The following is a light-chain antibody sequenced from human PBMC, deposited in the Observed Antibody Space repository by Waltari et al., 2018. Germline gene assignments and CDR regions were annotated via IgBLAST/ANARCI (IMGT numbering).Light chain of an antibody. Sequence: DIQMTQSPSSLYASVGDRVTIPCRASQSISSSLNWYQQKPGKAPKLLIYAASSLQSGVPSRFSGSVSGTDFTLTISSLQPEDFATYYFQQSYSTPRTFGQGTRVEIK. CDR2: AAS. CDR1: QSISSS. J-gene: IGKJ1*01. CDR3: QQSYSTPRT. V-gene: IGKV1-39*01.